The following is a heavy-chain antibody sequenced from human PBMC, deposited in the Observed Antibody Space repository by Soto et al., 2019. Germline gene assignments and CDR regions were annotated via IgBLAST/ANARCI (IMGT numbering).Heavy chain of an antibody. V-gene: IGHV3-23*01. D-gene: IGHD2-2*01. CDR1: GFAFSSYA. CDR2: ITSGGGNT. Sequence: EVQLLESGGGLVQPGGSLRLSCAASGFAFSSYATSWIRQAPGKGLEWVSSITSGGGNTYYADSVKGRFTISRDNSKNTLYLQMSSLRAEDTAVYYCAKHCGSSSCYRFAPWGQGTLVTVSS. CDR3: AKHCGSSSCYRFAP. J-gene: IGHJ5*02.